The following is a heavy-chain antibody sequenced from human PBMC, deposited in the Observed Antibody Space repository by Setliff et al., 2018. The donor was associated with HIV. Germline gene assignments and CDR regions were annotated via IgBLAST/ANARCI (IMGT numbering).Heavy chain of an antibody. Sequence: SETLSLTCSVSGGSICSGGYYWSWIRQRPGKGLEWIGYIYYSGSTYYNPSLKSRVTMSVDTSKHQFSLNLNSVTAADTAVYFCATSEWELIDFDYWGQGTLVTVSS. CDR2: IYYSGST. J-gene: IGHJ4*02. CDR3: ATSEWELIDFDY. V-gene: IGHV4-30-4*01. D-gene: IGHD1-26*01. CDR1: GGSICSGGYY.